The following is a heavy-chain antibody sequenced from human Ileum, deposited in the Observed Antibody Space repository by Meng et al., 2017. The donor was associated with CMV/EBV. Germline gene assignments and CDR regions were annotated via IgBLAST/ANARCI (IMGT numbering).Heavy chain of an antibody. Sequence: ASVKVSCKASGYSFSDYYMNWVRQAPGQGLEWMGWINPKTGGTDYAQKFQGRVTLNRDTSITTVYMELSNLKSDDSAVYYCSSAPGDYWGQGTLVTVSS. V-gene: IGHV1-2*02. CDR2: INPKTGGT. J-gene: IGHJ4*02. CDR1: GYSFSDYY. D-gene: IGHD1-14*01. CDR3: SSAPGDY.